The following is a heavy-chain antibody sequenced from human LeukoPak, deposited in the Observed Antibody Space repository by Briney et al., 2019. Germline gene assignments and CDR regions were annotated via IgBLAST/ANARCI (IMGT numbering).Heavy chain of an antibody. V-gene: IGHV3-33*01. J-gene: IGHJ3*01. CDR3: ARRSSRTSAFDV. D-gene: IGHD2-2*01. Sequence: GGSLRLSCAASGFSFSSNGMHWVRQAPGKGLEWVAVIWTDGSAKYYADSVKGRFTISRDNSQNILFLQMNSLSAEDTAVYYCARRSSRTSAFDVWGQGTLVIVSS. CDR1: GFSFSSNG. CDR2: IWTDGSAK.